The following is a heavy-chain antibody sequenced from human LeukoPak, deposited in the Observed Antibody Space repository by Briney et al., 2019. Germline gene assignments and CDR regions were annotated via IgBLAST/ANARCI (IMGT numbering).Heavy chain of an antibody. CDR2: IYYSGTT. CDR1: GGSISSYY. V-gene: IGHV4-59*01. D-gene: IGHD6-13*01. CDR3: ARGVYIAAAQYGY. J-gene: IGHJ4*02. Sequence: SETMSLTCTVSGGSISSYYWSWILQPPGKGLEWIGYIYYSGTTNYNPSLKSRVTIVVDTSKNQFSLKLSSVTAADTAVYYCARGVYIAAAQYGYWGQGTLVTVSS.